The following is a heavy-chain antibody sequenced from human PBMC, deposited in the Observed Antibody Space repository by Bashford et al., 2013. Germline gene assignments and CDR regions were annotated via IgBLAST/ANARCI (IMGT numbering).Heavy chain of an antibody. CDR2: TSFDGSKK. D-gene: IGHD6-19*01. CDR1: GFTFASYA. Sequence: GGSLRLSCAASGFTFASYAMTWVRQAPGKGLEWVALTSFDGSKKYNADSVKGRFTISRDNSKNTLYLQMNSLRTEDTAVYYCASVGDSSGSLDFWGQGTLVTVSS. CDR3: ASVGDSSGSLDF. V-gene: IGHV3-30*04. J-gene: IGHJ4*02.